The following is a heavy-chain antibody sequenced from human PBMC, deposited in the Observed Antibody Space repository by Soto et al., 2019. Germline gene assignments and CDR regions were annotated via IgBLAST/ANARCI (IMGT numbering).Heavy chain of an antibody. V-gene: IGHV4-59*01. J-gene: IGHJ5*02. Sequence: QVQLQESGPGLVKPSETLSLTCTVSGGSISSYYWSWIRQPPGKGLEWIGYIYYSGSINYNPSLKSRVTISVDTSKNQCSLKLSSVTAADTAVYYCARCLFSYGARFDPWGQGTLVTVSS. D-gene: IGHD1-26*01. CDR1: GGSISSYY. CDR2: IYYSGSI. CDR3: ARCLFSYGARFDP.